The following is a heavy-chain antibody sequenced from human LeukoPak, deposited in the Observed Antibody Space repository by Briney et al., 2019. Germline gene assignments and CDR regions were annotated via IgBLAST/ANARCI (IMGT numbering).Heavy chain of an antibody. J-gene: IGHJ6*02. CDR1: GDSVSSNSAA. Sequence: SQTLSLTCAISGDSVSSNSAAWNWIRQSPSRGLEWLGRTYYRSKWYNDHAVSVKSRLIINPDTSKNQFSLQLNSVTPEDTAVYYCARDQDNYFGLGVWGQGTTVTVSS. CDR3: ARDQDNYFGLGV. CDR2: TYYRSKWYN. V-gene: IGHV6-1*01.